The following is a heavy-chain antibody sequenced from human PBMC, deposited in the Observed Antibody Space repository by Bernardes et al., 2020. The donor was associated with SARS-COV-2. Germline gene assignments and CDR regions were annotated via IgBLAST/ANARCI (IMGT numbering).Heavy chain of an antibody. CDR1: GFTFPKSD. CDR2: ISGSGNTT. D-gene: IGHD3-3*01. CDR3: AKEDERPLFGAPGFDS. J-gene: IGHJ4*02. Sequence: GGSLRLSRAASGFTFPKSDMRWVRQVPGKGLEWVSGISGSGNTTYYADSVKGRFTISRDNSKNTLFLQMDSLRAEDTAVYYCAKEDERPLFGAPGFDSWGQGTLVTVSS. V-gene: IGHV3-23*01.